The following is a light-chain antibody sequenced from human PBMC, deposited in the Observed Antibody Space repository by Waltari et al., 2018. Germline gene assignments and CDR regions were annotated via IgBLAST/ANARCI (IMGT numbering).Light chain of an antibody. CDR2: DVN. J-gene: IGLJ3*02. CDR3: CSYAGSYTLWV. Sequence: QSALTQPRSVSGSPLQSFAISCTGTSSDVGAYDFVSWYQQHPGKAPKLIIYDVNKRPSGVPDRFSGSKSGNTASLTISGLQAEDEADYSCCSYAGSYTLWVFGGGTKLTVL. CDR1: SSDVGAYDF. V-gene: IGLV2-11*01.